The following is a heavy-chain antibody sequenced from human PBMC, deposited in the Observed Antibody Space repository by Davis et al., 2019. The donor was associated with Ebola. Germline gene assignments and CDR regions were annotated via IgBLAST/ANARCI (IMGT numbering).Heavy chain of an antibody. J-gene: IGHJ4*02. Sequence: AASVKVSCKASGYTFTSYYMHWVRQAPGQGLEWMGIINPSGGSTSYAQKFQGRVTITADESTSTAYMELSSLRSEDTAVYYCARNGNFIYGSGFDYWGQGTLVTVSS. V-gene: IGHV1-46*01. CDR3: ARNGNFIYGSGFDY. D-gene: IGHD3-10*01. CDR2: INPSGGST. CDR1: GYTFTSYY.